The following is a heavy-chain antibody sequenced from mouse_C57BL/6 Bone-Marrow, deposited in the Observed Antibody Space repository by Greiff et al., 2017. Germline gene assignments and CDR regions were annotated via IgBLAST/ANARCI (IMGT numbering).Heavy chain of an antibody. CDR3: TGEYYYGPGYYFDY. J-gene: IGHJ2*01. V-gene: IGHV6-3*01. D-gene: IGHD1-1*01. CDR1: GFTFSNYW. CDR2: IRLKSDNYAT. Sequence: EVKLVESGGGLVQPGGSMKLSCVASGFTFSNYWMNWVRQSPEKGLEWVAQIRLKSDNYATHYAESVKGRFTISRDDSKSSVYLQMNNLRAEDTGIYYCTGEYYYGPGYYFDYWGQGTTLTVSS.